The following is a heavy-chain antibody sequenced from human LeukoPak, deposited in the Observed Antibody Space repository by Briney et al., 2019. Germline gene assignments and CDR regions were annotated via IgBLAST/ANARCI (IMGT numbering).Heavy chain of an antibody. CDR2: ISYDGSNK. CDR3: AKDFLDNRERPYYMDV. CDR1: GFTFSSYG. D-gene: IGHD1-1*01. Sequence: PGGSLRLSCAASGFTFSSYGMHWVRQAPGKGLEGVAVISYDGSNKYYADSVKGRFTISRDNSKNTLYLQMNSLRAEDTAVYYCAKDFLDNRERPYYMDVWGKGTTVTVSS. J-gene: IGHJ6*03. V-gene: IGHV3-30*18.